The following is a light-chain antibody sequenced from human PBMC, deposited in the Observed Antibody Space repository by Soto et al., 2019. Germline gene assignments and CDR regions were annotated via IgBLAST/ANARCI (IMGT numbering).Light chain of an antibody. CDR3: QQSYTTPIT. CDR1: QTIRSH. V-gene: IGKV1-39*01. Sequence: DIQMTQSPSSLSASVGDRVIITCRASQTIRSHLNWYQQKPGKAPNLLVYAASSLQSGVPSRFTGSGSGTDFTLTISSLQPEDFATYFCQQSYTTPITFGQGTRLEIK. J-gene: IGKJ5*01. CDR2: AAS.